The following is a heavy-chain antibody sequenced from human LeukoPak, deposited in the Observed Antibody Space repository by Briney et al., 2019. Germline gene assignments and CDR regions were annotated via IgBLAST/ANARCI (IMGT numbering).Heavy chain of an antibody. CDR1: VFSFSSYD. CDR2: ITTSGYT. Sequence: GGTLRLSCATSVFSFSSYDMHWLRQAAGRGLEWVSSITTSGYTNYAASVRGRCTISRENAKNSLFLQMNSLRPQDTAIYFCAIFVHYYDTTGYRKEGWDFWGTGTTVAVSP. CDR3: AIFVHYYDTTGYRKEGWDF. D-gene: IGHD3-22*01. V-gene: IGHV3-13*01. J-gene: IGHJ6*04.